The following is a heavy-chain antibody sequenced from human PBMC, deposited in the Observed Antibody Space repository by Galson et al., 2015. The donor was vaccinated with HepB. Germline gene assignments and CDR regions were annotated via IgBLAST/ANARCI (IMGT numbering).Heavy chain of an antibody. D-gene: IGHD6-19*01. CDR3: AKLVVGQWLASDY. J-gene: IGHJ4*02. CDR1: GFTFSSYA. V-gene: IGHV3-23*01. CDR2: ISGNGGTT. Sequence: SLRLSCAASGFTFSSYAVSWVRQAPEKGLEWVSAISGNGGTTYYADSVKGRFTISRDNSKNTLYLQMNSLRAEDTAVYYCAKLVVGQWLASDYWGQGTLVTVSS.